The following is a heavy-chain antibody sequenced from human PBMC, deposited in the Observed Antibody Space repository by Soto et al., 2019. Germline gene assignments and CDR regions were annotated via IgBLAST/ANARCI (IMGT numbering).Heavy chain of an antibody. V-gene: IGHV1-46*01. CDR1: GYTFTSYY. CDR3: ARDLRTVYSSGWSSGYFDY. Sequence: QVQLVQSGAEVKKPGASVKVSCKASGYTFTSYYMHWVQQAPGQGLEWMGIINPSGGSTSYAPKFQGGVTMTRDTSTSTVYMELSSLRSEDTAVYYCARDLRTVYSSGWSSGYFDYWGQGTLVTVSS. CDR2: INPSGGST. D-gene: IGHD6-19*01. J-gene: IGHJ4*02.